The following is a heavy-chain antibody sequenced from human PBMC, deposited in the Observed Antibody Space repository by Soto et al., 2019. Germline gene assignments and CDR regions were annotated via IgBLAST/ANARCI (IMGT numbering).Heavy chain of an antibody. Sequence: SVKVSCKASGYTFTSYGISWVRQAPGQGLEWMGWISAYNGNTNYAQKLQGRVTMTTDTSKNQFSLKLSSVTAADTAVYYCARDGAARRTYYMDVWGKGTTVTVSS. CDR3: ARDGAARRTYYMDV. CDR1: GYTFTSYG. V-gene: IGHV1-18*01. CDR2: ISAYNGNT. J-gene: IGHJ6*03. D-gene: IGHD6-6*01.